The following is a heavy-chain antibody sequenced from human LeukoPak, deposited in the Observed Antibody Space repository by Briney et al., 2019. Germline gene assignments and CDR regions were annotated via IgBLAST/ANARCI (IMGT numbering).Heavy chain of an antibody. J-gene: IGHJ6*03. CDR1: GFTVSNNY. Sequence: GGSLRLSCAASGFTVSNNYMSWVRQAPGKGLEWVSSISSSSSYIYYADSVKGRFTISRDNAKNSLYLQMNSLRAEDTAVYYCARVLWRYYMDVWGKGTTVTVSS. CDR2: ISSSSSYI. CDR3: ARVLWRYYMDV. V-gene: IGHV3-21*01. D-gene: IGHD2/OR15-2a*01.